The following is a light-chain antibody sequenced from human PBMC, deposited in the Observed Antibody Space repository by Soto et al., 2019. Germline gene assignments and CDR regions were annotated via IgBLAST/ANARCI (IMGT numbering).Light chain of an antibody. V-gene: IGKV1-6*01. CDR1: QDIGND. CDR3: LQDYNFPLT. Sequence: IQMTQSPSSVSASLGDRVTITCRASQDIGNDLAWYQQRPGQAPKLLIYAASSLQSGLPSRFSGGGSGTDFTLTINNLQPGDIATYYCLQDYNFPLTFGGGTKVEIK. J-gene: IGKJ4*01. CDR2: AAS.